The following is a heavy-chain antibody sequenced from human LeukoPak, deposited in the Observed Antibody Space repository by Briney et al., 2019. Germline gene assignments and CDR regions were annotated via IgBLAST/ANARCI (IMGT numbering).Heavy chain of an antibody. Sequence: SLRLXXXXSGFTXDDYAMHWVRHAPGKGLEWVSGISWNSGSIGYADSVKGRFTISRDNAKNSLYLQMNSLRAEDTALYYCAKGLSGSVYYYYGMDVWGQGTTVTVSS. V-gene: IGHV3-9*01. CDR2: ISWNSGSI. J-gene: IGHJ6*02. CDR1: GFTXDDYA. CDR3: AKGLSGSVYYYYGMDV. D-gene: IGHD6-19*01.